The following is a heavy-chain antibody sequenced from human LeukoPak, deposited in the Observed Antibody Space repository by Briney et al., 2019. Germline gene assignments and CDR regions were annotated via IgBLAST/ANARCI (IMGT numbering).Heavy chain of an antibody. V-gene: IGHV4-59*01. Sequence: SETLSLTCTVSGGSINSYYWSWIWQPPGKGLEWIGCIHYSGSTNYNPSLKSRVTISVDTSKNQFSLRLSSVTAADTAVYYCARVRDRSSYFYDFDYWGQGTLVTVSS. D-gene: IGHD3-22*01. J-gene: IGHJ4*02. CDR1: GGSINSYY. CDR3: ARVRDRSSYFYDFDY. CDR2: IHYSGST.